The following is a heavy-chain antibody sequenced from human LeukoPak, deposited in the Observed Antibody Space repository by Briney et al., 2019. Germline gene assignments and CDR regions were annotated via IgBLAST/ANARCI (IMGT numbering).Heavy chain of an antibody. D-gene: IGHD6-13*01. CDR3: VRGRSSSWYVYYYYYYMDV. CDR1: GYTFTGYY. J-gene: IGHJ6*03. V-gene: IGHV1-2*02. CDR2: INPYSGGT. Sequence: PRASVKVSCKASGYTFTGYYMHWVRQAPGQGLEWMGWINPYSGGTNYAQKFQGRVTMTRDTSISTAYMELSRLRSDDTAVYYCVRGRSSSWYVYYYYYYMDVWGKGTTVTISS.